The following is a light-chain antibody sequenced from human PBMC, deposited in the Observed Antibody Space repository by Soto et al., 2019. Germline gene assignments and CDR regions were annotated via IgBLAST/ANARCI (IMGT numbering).Light chain of an antibody. CDR3: QQYGSSPRT. CDR2: GAS. Sequence: EIVLTQSPGTLSLSPGERATLSCRASQSVSSSYLAWYQQKGGQAPRLLIYGASSRATGIPDRFGGSGSGTDFTLTINRLEPEDFAVYYCQQYGSSPRTFGQGTKVDIK. V-gene: IGKV3-20*01. J-gene: IGKJ1*01. CDR1: QSVSSSY.